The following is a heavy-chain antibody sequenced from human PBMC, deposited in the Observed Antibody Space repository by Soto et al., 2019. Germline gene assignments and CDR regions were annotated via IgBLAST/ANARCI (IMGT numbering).Heavy chain of an antibody. D-gene: IGHD6-6*01. J-gene: IGHJ4*02. V-gene: IGHV3-15*01. CDR1: GFTFSNAR. CDR3: TTDSGYRRSSLYFDY. CDR2: IKSKTDGGTI. Sequence: EVQLVESGGGLVKPGGSLRLSCAASGFTFSNARMTWVRQAPGKGLEWVGRIKSKTDGGTIDYAAPVKGRFTVSRDDSETTLYLQMNSLKTEDTAVYYCTTDSGYRRSSLYFDYCGQGTQVTVSS.